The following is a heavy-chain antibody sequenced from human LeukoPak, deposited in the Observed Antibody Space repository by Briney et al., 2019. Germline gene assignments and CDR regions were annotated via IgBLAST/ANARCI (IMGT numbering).Heavy chain of an antibody. J-gene: IGHJ4*02. CDR3: ARDRIAAAGSRMEY. V-gene: IGHV3-30*19. D-gene: IGHD6-13*01. Sequence: GSLRLSCEGSGFAFNVFGMHWVRQAPGKGLEWVAVISYDGSNKYYADSVKGRFTISRDNSKNTLYLQMNSLRAEDTAVYYCARDRIAAAGSRMEYWGQGTLVTVSS. CDR2: ISYDGSNK. CDR1: GFAFNVFG.